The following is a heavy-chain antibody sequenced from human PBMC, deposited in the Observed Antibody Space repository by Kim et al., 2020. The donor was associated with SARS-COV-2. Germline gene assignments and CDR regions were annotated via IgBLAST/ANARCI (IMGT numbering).Heavy chain of an antibody. CDR2: IKSKTDGGTT. V-gene: IGHV3-15*01. CDR3: TTGPLDYYGSGSYYTGDNSFDP. CDR1: GFTFSNAW. D-gene: IGHD3-10*01. Sequence: GGSLRLSCAASGFTFSNAWMSWVRQAPGKGLERVARIKSKTDGGTTDYAAPVKGRFTISRDDSKNTLYLQMNSLKTEDTAVYYCTTGPLDYYGSGSYYTGDNSFDPCGQGTLSTVSS. J-gene: IGHJ5*02.